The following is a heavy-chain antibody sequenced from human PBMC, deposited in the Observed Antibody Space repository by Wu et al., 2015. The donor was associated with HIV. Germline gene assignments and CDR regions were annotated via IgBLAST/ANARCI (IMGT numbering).Heavy chain of an antibody. Sequence: QVQLVQSGAEVKKPGASVKVFCKASGYTFTSYAVSWVRQAPGQGLEWMGGIIPLLNTTIYAQKFQGRVTITTDESTNTAYMELSSLRSEDTAVYYCTKDGPSGTSNFDFWGQGTLVTVSS. J-gene: IGHJ4*02. CDR3: TKDGPSGTSNFDF. V-gene: IGHV1-69*05. CDR1: GYTFTSYA. D-gene: IGHD1-7*01. CDR2: IIPLLNTT.